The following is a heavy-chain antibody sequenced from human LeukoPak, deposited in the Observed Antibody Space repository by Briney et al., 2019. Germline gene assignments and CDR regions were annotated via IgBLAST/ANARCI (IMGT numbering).Heavy chain of an antibody. CDR1: GGSISNYY. CDR2: INHSGST. Sequence: TSETLSLTCTVSGGSISNYYWSWIRQPPGKGLEWIGEINHSGSTNYNPSLKSRVTISVDTSKNQFSLKLSSVTAADTAVYYCARQGEAHCSSTSCYGRGAFDIWGQGTMVTVSS. CDR3: ARQGEAHCSSTSCYGRGAFDI. V-gene: IGHV4-34*01. J-gene: IGHJ3*02. D-gene: IGHD2-2*01.